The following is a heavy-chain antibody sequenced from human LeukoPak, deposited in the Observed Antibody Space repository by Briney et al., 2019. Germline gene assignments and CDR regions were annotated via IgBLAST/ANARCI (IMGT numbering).Heavy chain of an antibody. Sequence: GGSLRLSCAASGFTFSSYAMHWVRQALGKGLEWVAVISYDGSNQYYADSVKGRFTISRDNSMDTLYLQMNSLRAEDTAVYYCAKGGDNGYSGYDLVYWGQGTLVTVSS. CDR1: GFTFSSYA. V-gene: IGHV3-30*04. D-gene: IGHD5-12*01. CDR2: ISYDGSNQ. CDR3: AKGGDNGYSGYDLVY. J-gene: IGHJ4*02.